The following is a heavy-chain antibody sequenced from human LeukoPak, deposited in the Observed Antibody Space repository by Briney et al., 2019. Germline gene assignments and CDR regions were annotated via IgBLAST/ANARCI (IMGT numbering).Heavy chain of an antibody. CDR3: AREVAYCGGDCYSELDY. Sequence: APVKVSCKASGYTFTSYYMHWVRQAPGQGLEWMGIINPSGGSTSYAQKFQGRVTMTRDTSTSTVYMELSSLRSEDTAVYYCAREVAYCGGDCYSELDYWGQGTLVTVSS. CDR1: GYTFTSYY. V-gene: IGHV1-46*01. CDR2: INPSGGST. J-gene: IGHJ4*02. D-gene: IGHD2-21*02.